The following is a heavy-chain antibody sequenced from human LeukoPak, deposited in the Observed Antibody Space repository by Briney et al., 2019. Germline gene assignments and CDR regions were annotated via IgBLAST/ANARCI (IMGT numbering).Heavy chain of an antibody. CDR3: ARDPNSAL. D-gene: IGHD2-21*01. V-gene: IGHV4-4*07. Sequence: KTSETLSLTCTVSGGSISSYYWSWIRQPAGKGLEWIGRIYTSGSTNYNYNPSLKSRVTMSVDTSKNQSSLKMSSVTAADTAVYYCARDPNSALWGQGTLVTVSS. CDR2: IYTSGST. J-gene: IGHJ4*02. CDR1: GGSISSYY.